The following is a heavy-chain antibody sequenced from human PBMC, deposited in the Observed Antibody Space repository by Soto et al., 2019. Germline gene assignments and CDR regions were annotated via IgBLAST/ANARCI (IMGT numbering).Heavy chain of an antibody. Sequence: QLQLQESGSGLVKPSQTLSLTCAVSGGSISSGGYSWSWIRQPPGKGLEWIGYIYHSGSTYYNPSLKSRVTISVDRSKNQFSLKLSSVTAADTAVYYCARAYYDSSGYYYDYWGQGTLVTVSS. CDR2: IYHSGST. V-gene: IGHV4-30-2*01. CDR3: ARAYYDSSGYYYDY. CDR1: GGSISSGGYS. D-gene: IGHD3-22*01. J-gene: IGHJ4*02.